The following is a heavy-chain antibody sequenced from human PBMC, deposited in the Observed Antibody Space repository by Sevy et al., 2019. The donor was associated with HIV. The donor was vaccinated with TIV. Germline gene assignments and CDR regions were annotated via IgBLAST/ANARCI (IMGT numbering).Heavy chain of an antibody. V-gene: IGHV3-23*01. CDR1: GFTFSKYS. CDR2: LSFGCGEI. CDR3: AREGYTNPHDY. Sequence: GGSLRLSCAASGFTFSKYSMSWVRQPPGQGLEWVSTLSFGCGEINYADSVKGRFTISRDNSKSTVYLQMINLRPEDTAVYYCAREGYTNPHDYWGQGILVTVSS. D-gene: IGHD2-8*01. J-gene: IGHJ4*02.